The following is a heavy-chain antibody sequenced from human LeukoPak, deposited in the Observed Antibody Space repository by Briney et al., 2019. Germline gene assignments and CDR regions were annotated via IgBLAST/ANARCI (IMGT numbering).Heavy chain of an antibody. J-gene: IGHJ5*02. CDR1: GYTFTSYG. CDR2: ISAYNGNT. V-gene: IGHV1-18*01. CDR3: AREWYCSGGSCYGGWFDP. Sequence: ASVKVSCKASGYTFTSYGISWVRQAPGQGLEWMGWISAYNGNTNYAQKLQGRVTMTTDTSTSTAYMELRSLRSDDTAVYYCAREWYCSGGSCYGGWFDPWGQETLVTVSS. D-gene: IGHD2-15*01.